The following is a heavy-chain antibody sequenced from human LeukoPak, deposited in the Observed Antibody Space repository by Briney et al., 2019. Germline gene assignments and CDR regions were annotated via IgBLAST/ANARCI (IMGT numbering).Heavy chain of an antibody. Sequence: GGSLRLSCVVTGITLTTYTMYWVRQAPGKGLEWVAIISYDENNKYYADSVKGRFTISRDNDKDTVFLQMSNLRAEDTAVYFCARGGGLDVWGQGATVTVSS. CDR2: ISYDENNK. D-gene: IGHD3-16*01. CDR3: ARGGGLDV. V-gene: IGHV3-30-3*01. CDR1: GITLTTYT. J-gene: IGHJ6*02.